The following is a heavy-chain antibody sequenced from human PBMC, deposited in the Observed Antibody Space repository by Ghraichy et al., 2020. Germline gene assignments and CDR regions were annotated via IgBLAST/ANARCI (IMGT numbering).Heavy chain of an antibody. CDR2: ISGSGDNT. J-gene: IGHJ4*02. D-gene: IGHD3-22*01. CDR1: GFTFSSYA. Sequence: GGSLRLSCAASGFTFSSYAMSWVRQAPGKGLEWVSGISGSGDNTYYADSVKGRFTISRDNSKNTLYLQMNSLRAEDTALYYCAKAPAPMYYDSRGYYRSWGQGTLVTVSS. V-gene: IGHV3-23*01. CDR3: AKAPAPMYYDSRGYYRS.